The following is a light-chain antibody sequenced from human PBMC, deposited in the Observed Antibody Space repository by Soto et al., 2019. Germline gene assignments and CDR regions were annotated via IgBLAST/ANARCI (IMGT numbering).Light chain of an antibody. Sequence: DIQMTQSPSTLSASVGDTVTITCRASQSISSWLAWYQQKPGKAPKLLIYKASSLESGVPSRFSGSGSGTEFTLTISSLQPGDFASYYCQQYSLYWTFGQGTKVEIK. CDR3: QQYSLYWT. CDR2: KAS. CDR1: QSISSW. J-gene: IGKJ1*01. V-gene: IGKV1-5*03.